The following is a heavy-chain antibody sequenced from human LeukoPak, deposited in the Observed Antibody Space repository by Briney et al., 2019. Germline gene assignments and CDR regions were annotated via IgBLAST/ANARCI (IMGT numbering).Heavy chain of an antibody. V-gene: IGHV4-39*07. CDR3: ARDAMGPGWFDP. J-gene: IGHJ5*02. CDR2: IYYSGST. Sequence: PSETLSLTCTVSGGSISSSSYYWGWIRQPPGKGLEWIGSIYYSGSTYYNPSLKSRVTISVDTSKNQFSLKLSSVTAADTAVYYCARDAMGPGWFDPWGQGTLVTVSS. CDR1: GGSISSSSYY. D-gene: IGHD2-2*01.